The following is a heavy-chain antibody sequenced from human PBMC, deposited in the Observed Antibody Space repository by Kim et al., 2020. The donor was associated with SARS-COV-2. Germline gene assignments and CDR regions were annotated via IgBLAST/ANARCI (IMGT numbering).Heavy chain of an antibody. V-gene: IGHV1-18*01. D-gene: IGHD3-16*02. Sequence: SVKVSCKASGYTFTSYGLSWVRQAPGQGLEWMGWISAYNGNTNYAQKLQGRVTMTTDTSTTTAYMELRSLRSDDTAVYYCARDHVWGSYRYTGSYFDYWGQGTLVTVSS. CDR3: ARDHVWGSYRYTGSYFDY. CDR1: GYTFTSYG. J-gene: IGHJ4*02. CDR2: ISAYNGNT.